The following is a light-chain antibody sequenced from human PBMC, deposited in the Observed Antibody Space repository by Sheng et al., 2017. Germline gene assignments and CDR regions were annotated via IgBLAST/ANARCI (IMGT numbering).Light chain of an antibody. CDR1: NTDVGTYNF. CDR3: CSYAGPDTPDL. V-gene: IGLV2-23*02. J-gene: IGLJ2*01. CDR2: EVD. Sequence: QSALTQPASVSGSPGQSITISCTGTNTDVGTYNFVSWYQHHPGNAPKLIIHEVDRRPSGVSDRFSGSKSGNAASLTISGLLPEDEADYYCCSYAGPDTPDLFGGGTKADRP.